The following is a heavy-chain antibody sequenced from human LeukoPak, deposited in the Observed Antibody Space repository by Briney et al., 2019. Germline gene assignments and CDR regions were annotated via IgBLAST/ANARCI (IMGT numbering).Heavy chain of an antibody. Sequence: GGSLRLSCAGSGFTFSTFSFNWVRQAPGKGLEWVSSISSGSAHIYYADSVKGRFTISRDNAKNSLYLQMNSLRAEDTALYYCAKDIRRGIDSSDASDIWGQGTMVTVSS. CDR1: GFTFSTFS. D-gene: IGHD3-22*01. V-gene: IGHV3-21*04. CDR3: AKDIRRGIDSSDASDI. CDR2: ISSGSAHI. J-gene: IGHJ3*02.